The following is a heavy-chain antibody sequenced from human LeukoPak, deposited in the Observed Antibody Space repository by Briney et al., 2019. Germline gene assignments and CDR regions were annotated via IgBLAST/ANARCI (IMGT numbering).Heavy chain of an antibody. CDR3: ASEIIVGATAFDY. CDR1: GFTFSSYS. J-gene: IGHJ4*02. Sequence: GGSLRLSCAASGFTFSSYSMNWVRQAPGMGLEWVSYISSSSSTIYYADSVKGRFTISRDNAKNSLYLQMNSLRAEDTAVYYCASEIIVGATAFDYWGQGTLVTVSS. V-gene: IGHV3-48*04. D-gene: IGHD1-26*01. CDR2: ISSSSSTI.